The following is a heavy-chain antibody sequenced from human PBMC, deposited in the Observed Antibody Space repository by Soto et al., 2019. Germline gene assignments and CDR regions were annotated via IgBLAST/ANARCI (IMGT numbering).Heavy chain of an antibody. CDR2: IYHSVST. CDR3: ARVPDY. CDR1: GGSISSGGYS. V-gene: IGHV4-30-2*01. Sequence: QLQLQESGSGLVNHSQTLSLPCAVYGGSISSGGYSWSWIRQPPGKDLSWIGYIYHSVSTYYNPSIKIRLTMTVVRLENQFSLKLRSVTAADKAVYYWARVPDYWGQGTLVSVSS. J-gene: IGHJ4*02.